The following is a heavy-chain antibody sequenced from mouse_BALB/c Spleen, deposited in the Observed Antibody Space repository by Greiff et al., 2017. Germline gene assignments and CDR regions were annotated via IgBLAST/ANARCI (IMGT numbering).Heavy chain of an antibody. V-gene: IGHV1S81*02. D-gene: IGHD1-1*01. J-gene: IGHJ2*01. CDR3: ARRNYYGSSYFDY. Sequence: QVQLQQSGAELVKPGASVKLSCKASGYTFTSYWMHWVKQRPGQGLEWIGEINPSNGRTNYNEKFKSKATLTVDKSSSTAYMQLSSLTSEDSAVYYCARRNYYGSSYFDYWGQGTTLTVSS. CDR2: INPSNGRT. CDR1: GYTFTSYW.